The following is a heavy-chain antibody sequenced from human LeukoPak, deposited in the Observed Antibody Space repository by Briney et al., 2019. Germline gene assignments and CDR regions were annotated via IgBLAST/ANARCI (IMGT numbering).Heavy chain of an antibody. CDR3: AREEGPLDY. Sequence: GGSLRLSCAASGFTFSSYAMSWVRQAPGKGLEWVSVIYSGGSTFYADSVKGRFTISRDNFKNTLYLQMNSLRAEDTAVYYCAREEGPLDYWGQGTLVTVSP. CDR2: IYSGGST. J-gene: IGHJ4*02. CDR1: GFTFSSYA. V-gene: IGHV3-66*01.